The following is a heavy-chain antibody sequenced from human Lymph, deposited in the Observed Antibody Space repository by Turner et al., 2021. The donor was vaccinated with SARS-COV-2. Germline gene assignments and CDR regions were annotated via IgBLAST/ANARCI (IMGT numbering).Heavy chain of an antibody. V-gene: IGHV1-2*02. J-gene: IGHJ4*02. CDR2: INPNSGGT. Sequence: QVQLVQSGAELRKPGASVKVSCKASGYTLTGYYMHGVRQAPGQGLEWMGWINPNSGGTNDGQKFQGRVTMTRDTSISTAYMELSRLRSDDTAVYYCARSRDLQSMVRGVDPFDYWGQGTLVTVSS. CDR1: GYTLTGYY. CDR3: ARSRDLQSMVRGVDPFDY. D-gene: IGHD3-10*01.